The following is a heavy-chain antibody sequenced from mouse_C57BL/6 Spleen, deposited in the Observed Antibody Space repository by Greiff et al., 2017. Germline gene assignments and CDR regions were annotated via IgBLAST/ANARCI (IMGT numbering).Heavy chain of an antibody. J-gene: IGHJ2*01. V-gene: IGHV14-4*01. Sequence: EVMLVESGAELVRPGASVKLSCTASGFNIKDDDMHWVKQRPEQGLEWIGRIDPESGDTYYASKFQGKATITADTSSNTAYLQLSRLTSEDTSVYYCATIAAVVARFDYWGQGTTLTVSS. CDR3: ATIAAVVARFDY. CDR2: IDPESGDT. D-gene: IGHD1-1*01. CDR1: GFNIKDDD.